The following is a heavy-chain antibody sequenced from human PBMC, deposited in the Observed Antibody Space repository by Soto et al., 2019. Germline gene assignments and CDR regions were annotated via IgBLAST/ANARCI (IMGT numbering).Heavy chain of an antibody. CDR1: GYSFTSYW. J-gene: IGHJ4*02. CDR3: LQDLRYDSTGYPDY. D-gene: IGHD3-22*01. CDR2: IDPSDSYT. Sequence: GESLKISCKGSGYSFTSYWISWVRQMPGKGLEWMGRIDPSDSYTNYSPSFQGHVTISADKSISTAYLQWSSLKASDTAMYYCLQDLRYDSTGYPDYWGPGTLITVFS. V-gene: IGHV5-10-1*01.